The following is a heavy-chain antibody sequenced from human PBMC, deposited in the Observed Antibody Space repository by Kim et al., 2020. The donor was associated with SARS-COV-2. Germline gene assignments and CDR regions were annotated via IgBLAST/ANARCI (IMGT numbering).Heavy chain of an antibody. D-gene: IGHD6-19*01. Sequence: SETLSLTCTVSVGSISSDYWTWIRQPPGKGLEWLVSLNPHVLRPPFPLSLGIRVAMLVDPSKSHSSLKLSSLTAADTAVYFCARIPDLTGWPFDSWGQGILVTVSS. CDR3: ARIPDLTGWPFDS. V-gene: IGHV4-59*01. J-gene: IGHJ4*02. CDR2: LNPHVLRP. CDR1: VGSISSDY.